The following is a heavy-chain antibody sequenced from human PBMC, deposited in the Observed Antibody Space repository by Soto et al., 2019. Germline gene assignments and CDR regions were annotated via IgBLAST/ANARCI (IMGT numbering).Heavy chain of an antibody. Sequence: PSETLSLTCTVSGGSISSGDHYWSWIRQPPGKGLEWIGYIYYSGSTYYNPSLKSRVTISVDTSKNQFSLKLSSVTAADTAVYYCARGKSPYYDSSGYYDYFDYWGQGTLVTAPQ. CDR3: ARGKSPYYDSSGYYDYFDY. D-gene: IGHD3-22*01. CDR2: IYYSGST. V-gene: IGHV4-30-4*01. CDR1: GGSISSGDHY. J-gene: IGHJ4*02.